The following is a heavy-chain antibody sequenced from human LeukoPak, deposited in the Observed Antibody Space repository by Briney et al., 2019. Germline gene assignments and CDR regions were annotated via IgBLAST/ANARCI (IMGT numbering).Heavy chain of an antibody. Sequence: QTGGSLRLSCAASGFTFSSYGMHWVRQAPGKGLEWVTVIWYDGSNKYYADSVKGRFTISRDNSKNALYLQMNSLRAEDTAVYYCARDGDGGYFDYWGQGTLVTVSS. D-gene: IGHD4-23*01. CDR3: ARDGDGGYFDY. V-gene: IGHV3-33*08. CDR1: GFTFSSYG. CDR2: IWYDGSNK. J-gene: IGHJ4*02.